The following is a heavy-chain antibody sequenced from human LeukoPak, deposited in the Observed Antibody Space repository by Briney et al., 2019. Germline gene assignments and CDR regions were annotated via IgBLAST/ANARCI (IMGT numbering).Heavy chain of an antibody. CDR3: ARVGPWVNPDYYYYMDV. D-gene: IGHD1-14*01. CDR1: GFTLSSYW. J-gene: IGHJ6*03. CDR2: IKQDGSEK. Sequence: GGSLRLSCAASGFTLSSYWMSWVRQAPGKGLEWVANIKQDGSEKNYVDSVKGRFTISRDNAKNSLYLQMNSLRAEDTAVYYCARVGPWVNPDYYYYMDVWGKGTTVTVSS. V-gene: IGHV3-7*01.